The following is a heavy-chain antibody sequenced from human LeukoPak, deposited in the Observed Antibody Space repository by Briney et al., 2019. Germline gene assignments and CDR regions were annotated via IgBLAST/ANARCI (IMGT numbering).Heavy chain of an antibody. CDR2: IAPSSGTP. V-gene: IGHV1-46*01. CDR3: ARASGSSAVPFDY. CDR1: GYTFTSNY. Sequence: ASVKVSCEASGYTFTSNYMHWVRQAPGQGLEWMGVIAPSSGTPSYAQKFQGRVTMTRDTSTSTLYMELSSLTSEDTAVYYCARASGSSAVPFDYWGQGTLVTVSS. J-gene: IGHJ4*02. D-gene: IGHD3-10*01.